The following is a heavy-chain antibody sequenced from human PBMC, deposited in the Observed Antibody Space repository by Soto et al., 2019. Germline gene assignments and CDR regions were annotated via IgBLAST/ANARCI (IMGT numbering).Heavy chain of an antibody. CDR2: ISYDGSNK. CDR1: GFTFSSYA. V-gene: IGHV3-30-3*01. D-gene: IGHD3-16*02. Sequence: QVQLVESGGGVVQPGRSLRLSCAASGFTFSSYAMHWVRQAPGKGLEWVAVISYDGSNKYYTDSVKGRFTISRDNSKNTLYLQMNSLRAEDTAVYYCGRGGGSGVIVDWFDTWGQGNLVTVSS. CDR3: GRGGGSGVIVDWFDT. J-gene: IGHJ5*02.